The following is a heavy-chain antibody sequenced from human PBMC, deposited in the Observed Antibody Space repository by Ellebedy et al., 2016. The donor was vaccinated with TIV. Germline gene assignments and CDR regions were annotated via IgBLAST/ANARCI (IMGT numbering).Heavy chain of an antibody. Sequence: SETLSLTXAVYGGSFSGYYWSWIRQPPGEGLEWIGEVDHSGSTNYNSSLKSRVTISVDTSKNQISLKLRAVTAADTAVYYCATFPPRYIVGMDVWGQGTTVTVSS. J-gene: IGHJ6*02. CDR3: ATFPPRYIVGMDV. CDR1: GGSFSGYY. CDR2: VDHSGST. D-gene: IGHD5-12*01. V-gene: IGHV4-34*01.